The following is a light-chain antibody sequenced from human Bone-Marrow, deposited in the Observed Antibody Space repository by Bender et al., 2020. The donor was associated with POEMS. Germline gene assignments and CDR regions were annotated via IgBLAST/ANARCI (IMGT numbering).Light chain of an antibody. V-gene: IGLV1-36*01. J-gene: IGLJ3*02. CDR2: YDD. CDR1: SSNIGNHG. Sequence: QSVVTQPPSLSEAPRQRVTISCSGSSSNIGNHGVNWYQQLPGEAPKLLIYYDDLLTPGVSDRFSASKSGTSASLAIRELQSEDEALYYCSAWDDSLSGWVFGGEYKLAVL. CDR3: SAWDDSLSGWV.